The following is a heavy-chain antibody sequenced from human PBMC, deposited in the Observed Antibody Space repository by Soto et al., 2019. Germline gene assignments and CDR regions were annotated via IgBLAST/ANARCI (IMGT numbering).Heavy chain of an antibody. V-gene: IGHV3-30*18. D-gene: IGHD6-19*01. CDR2: ISNDGSNK. Sequence: QVQLVESGGGVVQPARALRLSCAVSGFTFSSYAMHWVRQAPGKGLEWVALISNDGSNKYYADSVKGRFTISRDNSKNTLSLQMNSLRAEDTAVYYCAKSYNTGWYVHFDFWGQGTLVTVSS. CDR1: GFTFSSYA. J-gene: IGHJ4*02. CDR3: AKSYNTGWYVHFDF.